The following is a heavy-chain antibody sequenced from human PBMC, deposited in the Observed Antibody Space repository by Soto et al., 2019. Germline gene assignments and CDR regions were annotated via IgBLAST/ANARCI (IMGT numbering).Heavy chain of an antibody. J-gene: IGHJ4*02. V-gene: IGHV3-7*01. CDR3: ARDPRNGAIDY. Sequence: EVQLVESGGDLVQRGGSLRLSCAASGFTSSRSWMSWVRQAPGKGLEWVANTNEDGSQINYVDSVKGRFTASRDNAKNLLFLQMNNLRGEDTAIYYCARDPRNGAIDYWGQGTLVTVSS. CDR1: GFTSSRSW. CDR2: TNEDGSQI. D-gene: IGHD2-8*01.